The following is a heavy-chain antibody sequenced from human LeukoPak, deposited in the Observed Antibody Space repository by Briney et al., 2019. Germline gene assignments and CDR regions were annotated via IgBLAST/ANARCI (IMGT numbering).Heavy chain of an antibody. Sequence: GGSLRLSCAASGFTFSSYAMSWVRQAPGKGLEWASAISGSGGSTYYADSVKGRFTISRDNSKNTLYLQMNSLRAEDTAVYYCAKIVLRFLEWFNSGAFDIWGQGTMVTVSS. CDR3: AKIVLRFLEWFNSGAFDI. CDR2: ISGSGGST. J-gene: IGHJ3*02. V-gene: IGHV3-23*01. CDR1: GFTFSSYA. D-gene: IGHD3-3*01.